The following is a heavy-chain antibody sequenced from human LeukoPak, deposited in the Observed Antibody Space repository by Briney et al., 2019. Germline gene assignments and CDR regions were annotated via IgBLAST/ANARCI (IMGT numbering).Heavy chain of an antibody. CDR1: GGSISSGSYY. V-gene: IGHV4-61*02. CDR3: AYDSSGYYPDY. Sequence: SETLSLICTVSGGSISSGSYYWSWIRQPAGKGLEWIGRIYTSGSTNYNPSLKSRVTISVDTSKNQFSLKLSSVTAADTAVYYCAYDSSGYYPDYWGQGTLVTVSS. CDR2: IYTSGST. J-gene: IGHJ4*02. D-gene: IGHD3-22*01.